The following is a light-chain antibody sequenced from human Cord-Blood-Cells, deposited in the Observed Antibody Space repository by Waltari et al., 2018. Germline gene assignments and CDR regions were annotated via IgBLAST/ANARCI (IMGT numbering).Light chain of an antibody. CDR2: GAS. CDR1: QSVSSSY. V-gene: IGKV3-20*01. J-gene: IGKJ5*01. CDR3: QQYGSSQIT. Sequence: EIVLTQSPGTLSLSPGERATLSCRASQSVSSSYLAWYQQKPGQAPRLRIYGASSRATGIPDRFSGSGSGTDFTLTISRLEPEDFAVYYCQQYGSSQITFGQGTRLEIK.